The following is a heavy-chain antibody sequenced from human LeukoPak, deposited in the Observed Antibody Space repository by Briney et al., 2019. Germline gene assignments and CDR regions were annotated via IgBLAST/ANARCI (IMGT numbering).Heavy chain of an antibody. CDR2: TTITGDST. D-gene: IGHD6-19*01. Sequence: GGSLRLSCAASGFTISSYAMSWVRQAPGKGLGWVSTTTITGDSTYYADSVKGRFTISRDSSKNALYLQMNSLRAEDTAVYYCAKRQYSSGFYGMDVWGQGTTVTVSS. CDR1: GFTISSYA. V-gene: IGHV3-23*01. CDR3: AKRQYSSGFYGMDV. J-gene: IGHJ6*02.